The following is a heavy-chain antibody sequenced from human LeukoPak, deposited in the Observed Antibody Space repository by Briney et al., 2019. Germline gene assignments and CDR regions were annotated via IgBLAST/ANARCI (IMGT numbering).Heavy chain of an antibody. D-gene: IGHD4-23*01. J-gene: IGHJ3*02. CDR2: ISWDGGST. CDR1: GFTFDDYA. CDR3: ARRMTITVVTVFDAFDI. Sequence: PGGSLRLSCAASGFTFDDYAMHWVRQAPGKGLEWVSLISWDGGSTYYADSVKGRFTISRDNSKNSLYLQMNSLRAEDTALYYCARRMTITVVTVFDAFDIWGQGTMVTVSS. V-gene: IGHV3-43D*03.